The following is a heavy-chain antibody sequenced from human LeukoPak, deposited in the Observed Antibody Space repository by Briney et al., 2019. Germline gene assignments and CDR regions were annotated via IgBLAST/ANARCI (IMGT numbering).Heavy chain of an antibody. CDR2: ISSSSSYI. Sequence: GGSLRLSCAASGFTFSSYSMNWVRQAPGKGLEWVSSISSSSSYIYYEDSVKGRFTISRDNAKNSLYLQMNSLRAEDTAVYYCARAPRGDYVSYWGQGTLVTVSS. CDR3: ARAPRGDYVSY. J-gene: IGHJ4*02. D-gene: IGHD5-24*01. CDR1: GFTFSSYS. V-gene: IGHV3-21*01.